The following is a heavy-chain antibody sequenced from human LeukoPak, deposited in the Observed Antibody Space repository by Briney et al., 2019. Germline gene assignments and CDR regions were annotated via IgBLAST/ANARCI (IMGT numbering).Heavy chain of an antibody. J-gene: IGHJ6*03. Sequence: GGSLRLSCVVSGFGFSDSYMTWIRQTPGKGLEWLAYISGSGSDIYYADSVKGRFTISRDNAKNSLYLQMNSLRAEDTAVYYCARGYITAYYYYMDVWGKGTTVTISS. CDR2: ISGSGSDI. CDR1: GFGFSDSY. CDR3: ARGYITAYYYYMDV. D-gene: IGHD5-18*01. V-gene: IGHV3-11*01.